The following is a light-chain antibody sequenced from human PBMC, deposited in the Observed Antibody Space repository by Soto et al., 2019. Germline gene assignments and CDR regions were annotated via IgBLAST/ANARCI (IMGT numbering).Light chain of an antibody. CDR2: RNT. Sequence: QSVLTQPPSVSGAPGQRVTISCTRSSSNIGAGFDVHWYQQFPGTAPKLLIYRNTNRPSGVPDRFSGSKSGTSASLTITGLQVEDEADYYCQSFWLFGGGTKLTVL. V-gene: IGLV1-40*01. CDR3: QSFWL. CDR1: SSNIGAGFD. J-gene: IGLJ2*01.